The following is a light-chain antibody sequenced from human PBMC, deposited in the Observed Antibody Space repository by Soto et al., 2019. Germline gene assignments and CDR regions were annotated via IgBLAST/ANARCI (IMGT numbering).Light chain of an antibody. CDR2: GAS. CDR1: QSININ. Sequence: EIVLTQSPAILSVSPGERATLSCRASQSININLAWYQQKPGQAPRLLIYGASTRATGLPARFSGSGSGTEFTLIISSLQSEDSAVYYCQQYDDWPITFGQGTRLE. V-gene: IGKV3-15*01. CDR3: QQYDDWPIT. J-gene: IGKJ5*01.